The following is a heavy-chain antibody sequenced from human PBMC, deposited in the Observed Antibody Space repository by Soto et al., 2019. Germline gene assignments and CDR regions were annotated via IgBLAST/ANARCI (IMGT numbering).Heavy chain of an antibody. CDR1: GGSFSGYY. V-gene: IGHV4-34*01. CDR2: INHSGST. D-gene: IGHD4-4*01. Sequence: PSETLSLTCAVYGGSFSGYYWSWIRQPPGKGLEWIGEINHSGSTNYNPSLKSRVTISVDTSKNQFSLKLSSVTAADTAVYYCAREYSNLGYYFDYWGQGTLVTVSS. J-gene: IGHJ4*02. CDR3: AREYSNLGYYFDY.